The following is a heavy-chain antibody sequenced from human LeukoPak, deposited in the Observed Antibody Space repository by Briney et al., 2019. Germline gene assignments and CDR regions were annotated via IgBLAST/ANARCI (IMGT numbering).Heavy chain of an antibody. CDR3: ARRAGGRITMIRRHYFDY. D-gene: IGHD3-22*01. Sequence: SETLSLTCAVYGGSFSGYYWSWIRQPPGKGLEWIGEINHSGSTNYNPSLKSRVTISVDTSKNQFSLKLSSVTAADTAVYYCARRAGGRITMIRRHYFDYWGQGTLVTVSS. CDR2: INHSGST. J-gene: IGHJ4*02. CDR1: GGSFSGYY. V-gene: IGHV4-34*01.